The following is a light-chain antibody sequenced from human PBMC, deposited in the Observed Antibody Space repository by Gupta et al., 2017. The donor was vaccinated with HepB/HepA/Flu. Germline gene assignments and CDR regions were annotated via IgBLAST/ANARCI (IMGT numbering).Light chain of an antibody. CDR3: QQDKTYPVT. CDR2: KAS. J-gene: IGKJ4*01. V-gene: IGKV1-5*03. CDR1: LSISSW. Sequence: DIQMTPSPSTLSASVGDRVTITCRASLSISSWLAWYQQKAGKAPRLLIYKASTLESGVPSRFSGSGSGTEFTVTISSLQPDDFATYYCQQDKTYPVTFGGGTMVEI.